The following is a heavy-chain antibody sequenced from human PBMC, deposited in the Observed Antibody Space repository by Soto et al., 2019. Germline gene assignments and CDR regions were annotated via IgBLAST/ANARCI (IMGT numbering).Heavy chain of an antibody. J-gene: IGHJ5*02. CDR3: VRDRRRSNSGIDP. CDR2: IYHSGIT. Sequence: QVQLQESGPGLVRPSETLSLSCAVSGDSISSSNWWSWVRQPPGKGLQWIGDIYHSGITNYTPSLRGLVTRSGQKAKNQVSLRLNSVTAADTSIYYCVRDRRRSNSGIDPWGQGTLVTVSS. CDR1: GDSISSSNW. V-gene: IGHV4-4*02. D-gene: IGHD3-10*01.